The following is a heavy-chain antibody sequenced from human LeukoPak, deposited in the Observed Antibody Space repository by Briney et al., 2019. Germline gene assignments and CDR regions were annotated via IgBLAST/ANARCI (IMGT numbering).Heavy chain of an antibody. CDR2: VIPIFGTA. J-gene: IGHJ4*02. Sequence: ASVKVSCKASGGTFSSYAISWVRQAPGQGLEWMGGVIPIFGTANYAQKFQGRVTITADESTSTAYMELSSLRSEDTAVYYCARGHGYYDSSGFLDWGQGTLVTVSS. D-gene: IGHD3-22*01. CDR1: GGTFSSYA. V-gene: IGHV1-69*13. CDR3: ARGHGYYDSSGFLD.